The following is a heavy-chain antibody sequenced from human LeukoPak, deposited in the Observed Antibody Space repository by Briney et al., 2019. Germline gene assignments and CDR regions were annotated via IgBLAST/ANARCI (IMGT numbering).Heavy chain of an antibody. V-gene: IGHV3-23*01. Sequence: GGSLRLSCAASGYTFSSYAMNWVRQAPGKGLEWVSAISGSGGSTYYADSVKGRFTISRDNSKNTLYLQMNSLRAEDTAVYYCAKNVATMVRGVTSYDHWGQGTLVTVSS. D-gene: IGHD3-10*01. J-gene: IGHJ4*02. CDR1: GYTFSSYA. CDR2: ISGSGGST. CDR3: AKNVATMVRGVTSYDH.